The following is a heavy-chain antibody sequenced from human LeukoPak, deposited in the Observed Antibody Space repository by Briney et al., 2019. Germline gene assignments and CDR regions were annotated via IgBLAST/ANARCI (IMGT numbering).Heavy chain of an antibody. CDR3: ARDGLAVLIEFDL. J-gene: IGHJ5*02. D-gene: IGHD2-15*01. CDR2: INPNSGGT. Sequence: ASVEVSCKASGFTFTSYYMYWVRQAPGQGLEWVGWINPNSGGTNYAQKFQGRVTMTGDTSLTTTYMELSSLTYDDTAVYYCARDGLAVLIEFDLWGQGTLVTVSS. CDR1: GFTFTSYY. V-gene: IGHV1-2*02.